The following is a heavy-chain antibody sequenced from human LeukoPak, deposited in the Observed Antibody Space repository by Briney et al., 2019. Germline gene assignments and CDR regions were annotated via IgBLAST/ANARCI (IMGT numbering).Heavy chain of an antibody. Sequence: SETLSLTCTVSGGSISSSSYYWGWIRQPPGKGLEWIGSIYYSGSTYYNPSLKSRVTISVDTSKNQFSLKLSSVTAADTAVYYCARDFRRPYCGSDSYSLFDYWGPGTLVTVSS. CDR3: ARDFRRPYCGSDSYSLFDY. V-gene: IGHV4-39*07. D-gene: IGHD2-21*02. J-gene: IGHJ4*02. CDR2: IYYSGST. CDR1: GGSISSSSYY.